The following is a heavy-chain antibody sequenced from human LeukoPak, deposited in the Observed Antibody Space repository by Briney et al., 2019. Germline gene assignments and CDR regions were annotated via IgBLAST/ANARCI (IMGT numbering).Heavy chain of an antibody. CDR1: GFTFSSYA. Sequence: GGSLRLSCAASGFTFSSYAMHWVRQAPGKGLEWVAVISYDGSNKYYADSVKGRFTISRDNSKNTLYLQMNSLRAEDTAVYYCARDPLMGATGYWGQGTLVTVSS. CDR2: ISYDGSNK. J-gene: IGHJ4*02. D-gene: IGHD1-26*01. CDR3: ARDPLMGATGY. V-gene: IGHV3-30*14.